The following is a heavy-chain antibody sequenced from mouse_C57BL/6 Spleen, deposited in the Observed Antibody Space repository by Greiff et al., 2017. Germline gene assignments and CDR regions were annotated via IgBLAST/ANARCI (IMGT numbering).Heavy chain of an antibody. CDR3: ARPYDYDGFYAMDY. D-gene: IGHD2-4*01. Sequence: QVQLKQSGAELVKPGASVKISCKASGYAFSSYWMNWVKQRPGKGLEWIGQIYPGDGDTNYNGKFKGKATLTADKSSSTAYMQLSSLTSEDSAVYFCARPYDYDGFYAMDYWGQGTSVTVSS. CDR2: IYPGDGDT. V-gene: IGHV1-80*01. J-gene: IGHJ4*01. CDR1: GYAFSSYW.